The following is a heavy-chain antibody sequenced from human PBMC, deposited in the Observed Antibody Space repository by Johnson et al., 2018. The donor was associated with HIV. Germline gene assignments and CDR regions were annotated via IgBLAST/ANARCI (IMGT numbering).Heavy chain of an antibody. D-gene: IGHD4-17*01. V-gene: IGHV3-15*01. CDR1: GFTFSYYG. CDR2: IKSKTDGGTT. J-gene: IGHJ3*02. CDR3: TTAFQIMVTTGAFDI. Sequence: VQLVESGVGVVQPGRSLRLSCAASGFTFSYYGMHWVRQAPGKGLEWVGRIKSKTDGGTTDYAAPVKGRFTISREDSKNTVYLQMNSLKTEDTAVYYCTTAFQIMVTTGAFDIWGQGTMVTVSS.